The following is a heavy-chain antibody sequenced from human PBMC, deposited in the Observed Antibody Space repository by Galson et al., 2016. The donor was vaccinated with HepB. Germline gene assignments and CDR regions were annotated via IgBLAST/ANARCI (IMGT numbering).Heavy chain of an antibody. D-gene: IGHD6-19*01. Sequence: SLRLSCAASGFTFSNYAMTWVRQAPGKGLEWVSIISGSGGRTYYADSVKGRFTVSRDNFKNTLYLQMNSLRAEETAIYYCAKWIGEWLALDSWGQGTLVTVSS. CDR1: GFTFSNYA. V-gene: IGHV3-23*01. CDR3: AKWIGEWLALDS. CDR2: ISGSGGRT. J-gene: IGHJ4*02.